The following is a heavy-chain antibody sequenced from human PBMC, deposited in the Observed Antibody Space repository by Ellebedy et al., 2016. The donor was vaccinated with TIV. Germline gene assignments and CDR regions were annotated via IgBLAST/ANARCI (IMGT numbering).Heavy chain of an antibody. D-gene: IGHD1-26*01. V-gene: IGHV3-53*01. J-gene: IGHJ3*02. Sequence: PGGSLRLSCTASGFIVSTNHMSWVRQAPGKGLEWVGGYTNYADSVKGRFTISRDNAKNSVFLQMNSLRVEDMALYYCAKAVERGALDIWGQGTVATVSP. CDR1: GFIVSTNH. CDR2: GGYT. CDR3: AKAVERGALDI.